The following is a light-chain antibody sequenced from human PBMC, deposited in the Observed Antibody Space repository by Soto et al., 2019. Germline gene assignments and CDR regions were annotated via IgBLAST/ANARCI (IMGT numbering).Light chain of an antibody. CDR3: SSYTSGSTLV. CDR2: EVS. Sequence: VLTQPASVSGSPGQSITISCPGTSSDVGGYNYVSWYQQHPGKAPKLMIYEVSNRPSGVSNRFSGSKSGNTASLTISGLQAEDEADYYCSSYTSGSTLVFGTGTKVTVL. CDR1: SSDVGGYNY. V-gene: IGLV2-14*01. J-gene: IGLJ1*01.